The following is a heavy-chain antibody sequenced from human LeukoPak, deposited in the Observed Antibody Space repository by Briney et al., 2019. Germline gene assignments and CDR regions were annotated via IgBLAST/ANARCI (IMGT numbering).Heavy chain of an antibody. D-gene: IGHD6-13*01. CDR3: ARDHLAAAGTDYYGMDV. Sequence: PGGSLRLSCAASGFTFSSYAMHWVRQAPGKGLEYVSAISSNGGSTYYANSVKGRFTISRDNSKNTLYLQMGSLRAEDMAVYYCARDHLAAAGTDYYGMDVWGQGTTVTVSS. V-gene: IGHV3-64*01. CDR1: GFTFSSYA. CDR2: ISSNGGST. J-gene: IGHJ6*02.